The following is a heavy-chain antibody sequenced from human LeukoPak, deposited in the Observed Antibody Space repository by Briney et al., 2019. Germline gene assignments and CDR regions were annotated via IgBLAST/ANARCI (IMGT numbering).Heavy chain of an antibody. Sequence: PSETLSLTCTVSGGSISSGDYYWSWIRQPPGKGLEWIGYIYYSGSTYYNPSLKSRVTISVDTSKNQFSLKLSSVTAADTAVYYCARPIRAAAAPRAFDIWGQGTMVTVSS. J-gene: IGHJ3*02. CDR3: ARPIRAAAAPRAFDI. CDR2: IYYSGST. CDR1: GGSISSGDYY. V-gene: IGHV4-30-4*01. D-gene: IGHD6-13*01.